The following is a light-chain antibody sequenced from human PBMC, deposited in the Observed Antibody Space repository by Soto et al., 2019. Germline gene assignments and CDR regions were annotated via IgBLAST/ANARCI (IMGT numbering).Light chain of an antibody. CDR2: GNN. J-gene: IGLJ2*01. Sequence: QAVVTQPPSVSGAPGQRVTISCTRSSSNIGAGYDVHWYQQLPGTAPKLLIYGNNNRPSGVPDRFSGSKSGTSASLAITGLQAEDEADYYCQSYDSSLSVVFGGGTKLTVL. CDR3: QSYDSSLSVV. V-gene: IGLV1-40*01. CDR1: SSNIGAGYD.